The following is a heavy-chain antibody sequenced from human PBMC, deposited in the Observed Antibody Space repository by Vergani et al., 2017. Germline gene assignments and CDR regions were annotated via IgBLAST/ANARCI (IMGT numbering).Heavy chain of an antibody. CDR3: ASSSAAEDYYYGMDV. CDR2: IYPGDSYT. CDR1: GYSFTSYW. D-gene: IGHD6-13*01. J-gene: IGHJ6*02. Sequence: EVQLVQSGAEVKKPGESLKISCKGSGYSFTSYWIGWVRQMPGKGLEWMGIIYPGDSYTRYSPSFQGQVTISADKSISTAYLQWSSLKASDTAMYYWASSSAAEDYYYGMDVWGQGTTVTVSS. V-gene: IGHV5-51*01.